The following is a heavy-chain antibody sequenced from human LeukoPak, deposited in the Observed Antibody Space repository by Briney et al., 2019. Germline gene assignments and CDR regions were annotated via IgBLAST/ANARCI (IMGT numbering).Heavy chain of an antibody. CDR3: ARVVPAVTNRFDP. V-gene: IGHV3-7*05. CDR2: IQPDGSEK. CDR1: GFTFSKYW. D-gene: IGHD2-2*01. J-gene: IGHJ5*02. Sequence: GGSLRLSCAASGFTFSKYWMSWVRQAPGKGLEWVSNIQPDGSEKYYVDSVKGRFTISRDNAKNSLYLQMNSLRAEDTAVYYCARVVPAVTNRFDPWGQGTLVTVS.